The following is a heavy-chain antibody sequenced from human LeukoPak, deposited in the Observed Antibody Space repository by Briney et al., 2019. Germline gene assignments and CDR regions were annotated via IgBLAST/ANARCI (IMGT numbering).Heavy chain of an antibody. CDR3: AKPSYGSGSYYNGGAYDI. J-gene: IGHJ3*02. CDR2: ISGSGYGT. Sequence: GGSLRLSCAASGFSFSNYAMSWVRRAPGKGLEWVSAISGSGYGTYYADSVKGRFTVSRDNSNNTLYLQMNNLRAEDTATYYCAKPSYGSGSYYNGGAYDIWGQGSMVTASS. V-gene: IGHV3-23*01. D-gene: IGHD3-10*01. CDR1: GFSFSNYA.